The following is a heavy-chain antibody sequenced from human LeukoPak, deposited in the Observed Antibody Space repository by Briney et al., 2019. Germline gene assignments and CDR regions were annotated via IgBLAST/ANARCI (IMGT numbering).Heavy chain of an antibody. V-gene: IGHV1-69*13. CDR3: ARTRMYRGKSQQLVDFDY. Sequence: ASVKVSCKASGGTFSSYAIRWVRQAPGQGLEWRGGIIPIFGTANYAQKFQGRVTITADESTSTAYMELSSLRSEDTAVYYCARTRMYRGKSQQLVDFDYWGQGTLVTVSS. D-gene: IGHD6-13*01. J-gene: IGHJ4*02. CDR2: IIPIFGTA. CDR1: GGTFSSYA.